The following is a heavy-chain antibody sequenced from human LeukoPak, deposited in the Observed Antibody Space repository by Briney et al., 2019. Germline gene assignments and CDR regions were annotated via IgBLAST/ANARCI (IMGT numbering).Heavy chain of an antibody. CDR1: GFTFSSYS. J-gene: IGHJ4*02. CDR3: ARAPQQLVDY. D-gene: IGHD6-13*01. Sequence: GGSLRLSCAASGFTFSSYSMNWVRQAPGKGLEWVSSISSSSSYIYYADSVKGRFTISRNNAKNSLYLQMNSLRAEDTAVYYCARAPQQLVDYWGQGTLVTVSS. CDR2: ISSSSSYI. V-gene: IGHV3-21*01.